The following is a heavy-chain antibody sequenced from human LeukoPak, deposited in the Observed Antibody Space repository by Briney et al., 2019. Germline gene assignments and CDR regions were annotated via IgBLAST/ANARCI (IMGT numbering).Heavy chain of an antibody. D-gene: IGHD3-3*01. CDR2: IYYSGST. V-gene: IGHV4-39*01. CDR1: GGSISSSSYY. Sequence: SETLSLTCTVSGGSISSSSYYWGWIRQPPGKGLEWIGSIYYSGSTYYNPSLKSRVTISVDTSKNQFSLKLRSVTAADTAVYYCARRIPAYDFWSGYYRYAFDIWGQGTMVTVSS. CDR3: ARRIPAYDFWSGYYRYAFDI. J-gene: IGHJ3*02.